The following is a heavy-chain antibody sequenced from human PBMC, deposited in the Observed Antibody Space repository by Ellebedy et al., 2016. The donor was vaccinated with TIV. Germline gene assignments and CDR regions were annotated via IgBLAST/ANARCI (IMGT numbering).Heavy chain of an antibody. V-gene: IGHV3-23*01. CDR3: ARGRSGTYIHHAFDY. Sequence: GESLKISCAASGFTFTTYAMHLVRQAPGKGLEWVSGIGTGGNTFYADSVRGRFTISRDTSKNTVFLQMNSLRAEDTALYYCARGRSGTYIHHAFDYWGRGTLVTVSS. J-gene: IGHJ4*02. CDR1: GFTFTTYA. CDR2: IGTGGNT. D-gene: IGHD1-14*01.